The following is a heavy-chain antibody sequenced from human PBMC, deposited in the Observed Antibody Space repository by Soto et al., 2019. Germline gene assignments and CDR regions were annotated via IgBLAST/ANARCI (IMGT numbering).Heavy chain of an antibody. Sequence: PGGSLRLSCAASGFSFSDFAMAWVRQAAGKGLEWVGSASGSGSGTYYADSVKGRFTISRDNSKNTSLLHMTNLRAGDTALYFCAKGGRGAAAAPDYWGQGTLVTVSS. CDR2: ASGSGSGT. CDR3: AKGGRGAAAAPDY. V-gene: IGHV3-23*01. CDR1: GFSFSDFA. J-gene: IGHJ4*02. D-gene: IGHD2-2*01.